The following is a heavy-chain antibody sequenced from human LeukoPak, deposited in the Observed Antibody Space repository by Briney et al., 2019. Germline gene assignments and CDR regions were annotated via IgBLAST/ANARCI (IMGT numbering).Heavy chain of an antibody. CDR2: ISAYNGNT. J-gene: IGHJ4*02. Sequence: ASVKVSCKASGHTLTSYGISWVRPAPGQGLEWMGWISAYNGNTNYAQKLQGRVTMTTDTSTSTAYMELRSLRSDDTAVYYCAREGRSSSWFPPDYWGQGTLVTVSS. CDR3: AREGRSSSWFPPDY. V-gene: IGHV1-18*01. D-gene: IGHD6-13*01. CDR1: GHTLTSYG.